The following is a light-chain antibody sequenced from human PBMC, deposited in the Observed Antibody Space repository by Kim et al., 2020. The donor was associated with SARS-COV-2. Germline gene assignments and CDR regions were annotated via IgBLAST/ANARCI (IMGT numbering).Light chain of an antibody. CDR2: AAS. CDR3: QQSYSTPRT. Sequence: DIQMTQSPSSLSASVGDRVTITCRASQSISSYLNWYQQKPGKAPKLLIYAASSLQSEVPSRFSGSGSGTDFTLTISSLQPEDFATYYCQQSYSTPRTFGQGTK. CDR1: QSISSY. V-gene: IGKV1-39*01. J-gene: IGKJ2*01.